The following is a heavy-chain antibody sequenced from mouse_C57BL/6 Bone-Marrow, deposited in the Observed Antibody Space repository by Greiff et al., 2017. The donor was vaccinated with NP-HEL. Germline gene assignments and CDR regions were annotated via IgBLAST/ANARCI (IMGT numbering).Heavy chain of an antibody. CDR2: IDPENGDT. CDR3: TTDYYGSYYYAMDY. Sequence: VQLQQSGAELVRPGASVKLSCTASGFNIKDDYMHWVKQRPEQGLEWIGWIDPENGDTEYASKFQGKATITADTSSNTAYLQLSSLTSEDTAVYYCTTDYYGSYYYAMDYWGQGTSVTVSS. J-gene: IGHJ4*01. D-gene: IGHD1-1*01. CDR1: GFNIKDDY. V-gene: IGHV14-4*01.